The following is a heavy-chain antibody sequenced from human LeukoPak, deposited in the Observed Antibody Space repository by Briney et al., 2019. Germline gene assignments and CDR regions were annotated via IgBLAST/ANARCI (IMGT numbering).Heavy chain of an antibody. V-gene: IGHV1-69*06. CDR1: GGTFSSYA. D-gene: IGHD1-26*01. CDR3: ARGLRGSYSASYYYYYMDV. Sequence: SVKVSCKASGGTFSSYAISWVRQAPGQGLEWMGGIIPIFGTANYAQKFQGRVTITADKSTSTAYMELSSLRSEDTAVYYCARGLRGSYSASYYYYYMDVWGKGTTVTVSS. CDR2: IIPIFGTA. J-gene: IGHJ6*03.